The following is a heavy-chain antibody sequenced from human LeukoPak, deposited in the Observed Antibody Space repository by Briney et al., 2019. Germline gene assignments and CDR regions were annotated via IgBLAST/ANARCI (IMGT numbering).Heavy chain of an antibody. CDR3: AGRVGATPSDAFDI. CDR1: GYTFTGYY. Sequence: VASVKVSSKASGYTFTGYYMHWVRQAPGQGLEWMGWINPNSGGTNYAQKFQGRVTMTEDTSTDTAYMELSSLRSEDAAVYYCAGRVGATPSDAFDIWGQGTMVTVSS. J-gene: IGHJ3*02. V-gene: IGHV1-2*02. D-gene: IGHD1-26*01. CDR2: INPNSGGT.